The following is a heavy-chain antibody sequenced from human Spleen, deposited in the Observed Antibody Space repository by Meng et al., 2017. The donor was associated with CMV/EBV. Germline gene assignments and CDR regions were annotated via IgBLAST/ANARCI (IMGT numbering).Heavy chain of an antibody. CDR3: AHSGFCSASSCYRLENYFDY. J-gene: IGHJ4*02. V-gene: IGHV2-5*01. D-gene: IGHD2-2*02. CDR2: IYRNDDR. Sequence: TNGVGVGWSRPPPGTALEWLALIYRNDDRRYSPSLKSRLTIAKDTSKNQVVLTMTNVDPVDTGTYYCAHSGFCSASSCYRLENYFDYWGQGTLVTVSS. CDR1: TNGVG.